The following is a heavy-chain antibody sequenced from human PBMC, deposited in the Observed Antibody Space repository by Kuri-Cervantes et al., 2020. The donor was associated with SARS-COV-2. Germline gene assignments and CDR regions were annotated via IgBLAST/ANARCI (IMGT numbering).Heavy chain of an antibody. D-gene: IGHD2-21*01. V-gene: IGHV1-2*06. CDR2: INPNSGGT. J-gene: IGHJ4*02. CDR3: ASQLGGGASEYYFDY. Sequence: ASVKVSCKASGYTFTGYYMHWVRQAPGQGLEWMGRINPNSGGTNYAQKFQGRVTMTRDTSISTAHMELSRLRSDDTAVYYCASQLGGGASEYYFDYWGQGTLVTVSS. CDR1: GYTFTGYY.